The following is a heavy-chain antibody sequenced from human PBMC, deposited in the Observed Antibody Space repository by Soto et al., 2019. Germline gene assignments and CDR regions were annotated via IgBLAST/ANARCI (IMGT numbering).Heavy chain of an antibody. Sequence: SVKVSCKASGGTFSSYAISWVRQAPGQGLEWMGGIIPIFGTANYAQKFQGRVTITADESTSTAYMELSSLRSEDTAVYYCARDPNRGYRMDVWGQGTTVTVSS. D-gene: IGHD5-12*01. CDR2: IIPIFGTA. J-gene: IGHJ6*02. V-gene: IGHV1-69*13. CDR3: ARDPNRGYRMDV. CDR1: GGTFSSYA.